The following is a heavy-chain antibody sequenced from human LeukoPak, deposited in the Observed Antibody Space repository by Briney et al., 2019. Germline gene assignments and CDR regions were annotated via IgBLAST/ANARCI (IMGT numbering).Heavy chain of an antibody. D-gene: IGHD2-15*01. CDR1: GGSISSSNW. CDR3: ARGRYCSGGSCYSFDP. V-gene: IGHV4-4*02. Sequence: SETLSLTCAVSGGSISSSNWWNWVRQTPGKGLEWIGEIYHRGNTHYNPSLKSRVTMSVDTSKNQFSLKLSSVTAADTAVYYCARGRYCSGGSCYSFDPWGQGTLVTVSS. CDR2: IYHRGNT. J-gene: IGHJ5*02.